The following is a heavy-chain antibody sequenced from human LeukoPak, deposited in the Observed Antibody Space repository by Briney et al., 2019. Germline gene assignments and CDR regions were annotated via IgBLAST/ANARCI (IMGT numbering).Heavy chain of an antibody. CDR2: INHSGST. V-gene: IGHV4-34*01. CDR1: GGSFSGYY. D-gene: IGHD3-22*01. CDR3: ARGRRYPMIVASFDY. Sequence: PSETLSLTCAVYGGSFSGYYWSWIRQPPGKGLEWIGEINHSGSTNYNPSLKSRVTISVDTSKNQFSLKLSSVTAADTAVYYCARGRRYPMIVASFDYWGQGTLVTVSS. J-gene: IGHJ4*02.